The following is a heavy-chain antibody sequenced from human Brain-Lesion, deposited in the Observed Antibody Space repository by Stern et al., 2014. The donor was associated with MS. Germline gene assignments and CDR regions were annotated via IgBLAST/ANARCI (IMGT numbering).Heavy chain of an antibody. Sequence: VQLVESGPGLVKPSQTLSLSCTVSGGSISSGGYYWSWIRQPAGKGLEWIGRIFNSGSTSYNPSLKSRVTISIDTPKTQFSRGLNSMTAADTAVYYCARGRVVPGFQYYATDVWGQGTTVIVAS. D-gene: IGHD2-2*01. V-gene: IGHV4-61*02. CDR3: ARGRVVPGFQYYATDV. CDR1: GGSISSGGYY. J-gene: IGHJ6*02. CDR2: IFNSGST.